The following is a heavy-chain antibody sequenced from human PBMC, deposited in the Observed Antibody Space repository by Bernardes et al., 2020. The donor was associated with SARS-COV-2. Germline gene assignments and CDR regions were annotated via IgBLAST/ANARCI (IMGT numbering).Heavy chain of an antibody. CDR2: IYYSGST. V-gene: IGHV4-39*01. J-gene: IGHJ4*02. CDR3: ARLVGATTFLDY. CDR1: GGSISSSSYY. D-gene: IGHD1-26*01. Sequence: SETLSLTCTVSGGSISSSSYYWGWIRQPPGKGLEWIGSIYYSGSTYYNPSLKSRVTISVDTSKNQFSLKLSSVTAADTAVYYCARLVGATTFLDYWGQGTLVTVSS.